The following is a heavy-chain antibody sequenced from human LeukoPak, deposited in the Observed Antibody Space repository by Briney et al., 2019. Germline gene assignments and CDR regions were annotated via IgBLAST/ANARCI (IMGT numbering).Heavy chain of an antibody. CDR3: ARDQYCTSTTCYLYFDY. D-gene: IGHD2-2*01. Sequence: ASVTVSCKASGYTLTDYYMHWVRQAPGQGLEWMGWINPNSGSTNYAQSFQGRVTMTRDTSISTAYMELSSLRSDDTAIYYCARDQYCTSTTCYLYFDYWGQGTLVTVSS. V-gene: IGHV1-2*02. J-gene: IGHJ4*02. CDR2: INPNSGST. CDR1: GYTLTDYY.